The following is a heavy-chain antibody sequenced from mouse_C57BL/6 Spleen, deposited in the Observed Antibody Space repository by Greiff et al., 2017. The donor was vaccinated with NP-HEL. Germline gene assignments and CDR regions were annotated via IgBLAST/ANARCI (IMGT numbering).Heavy chain of an antibody. D-gene: IGHD2-3*01. CDR3: ARFPDGYYVFWFAY. Sequence: VQLQQPGAELVMPGASVKLSCKASGYTFTSYWMHWVKQRPGQGLEWIGEIDPSDSYTNYNQKFKGKSTLTVDKSSSTAYMQLSSLTSEDSAVYYCARFPDGYYVFWFAYWGQGTLVTVSA. J-gene: IGHJ3*01. CDR2: IDPSDSYT. CDR1: GYTFTSYW. V-gene: IGHV1-69*01.